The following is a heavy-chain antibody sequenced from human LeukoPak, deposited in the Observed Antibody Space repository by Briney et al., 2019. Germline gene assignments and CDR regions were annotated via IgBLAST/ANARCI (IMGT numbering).Heavy chain of an antibody. CDR2: IYPGGSDT. J-gene: IGHJ4*02. V-gene: IGHV5-51*01. CDR3: ARRVYCGGDCYYFDY. Sequence: GESLKISCKASGYSFTSYWIGWVRQVPGKGLEWMGIIYPGGSDTSYSPSFRGQVTISADKSLSTAYLQWSSLKASDTAIYYCARRVYCGGDCYYFDYWGQGTLVTVSS. CDR1: GYSFTSYW. D-gene: IGHD2-21*02.